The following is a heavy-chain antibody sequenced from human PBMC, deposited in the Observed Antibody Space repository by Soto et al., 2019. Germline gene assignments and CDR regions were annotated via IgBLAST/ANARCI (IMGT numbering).Heavy chain of an antibody. CDR1: GGSFSVYY. CDR3: ASGAIAAAGTSRAFDI. V-gene: IGHV4-34*01. Sequence: SETLSLTCAVYGGSFSVYYWSWIRHPPGKGLEWIGEINHSGSTNYNPSLKSRVTISVDTSKNQFSLKLSSVTAADTAVYYCASGAIAAAGTSRAFDIWGQGTMVTVSS. D-gene: IGHD6-13*01. CDR2: INHSGST. J-gene: IGHJ3*02.